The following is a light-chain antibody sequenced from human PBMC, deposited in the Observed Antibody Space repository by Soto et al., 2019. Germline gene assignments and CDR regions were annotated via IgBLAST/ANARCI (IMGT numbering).Light chain of an antibody. V-gene: IGKV3-15*01. J-gene: IGKJ5*01. CDR1: QSVSRN. Sequence: IVLTQSPATLSLSPGEISTLSCRASQSVSRNLAWYQQKPVQAPRLLIYGASTRATGIPARFSGSGSGTEFTLTISSLKSEDFAVYYCQQYNNWHTITFGHGTRLEIK. CDR2: GAS. CDR3: QQYNNWHTIT.